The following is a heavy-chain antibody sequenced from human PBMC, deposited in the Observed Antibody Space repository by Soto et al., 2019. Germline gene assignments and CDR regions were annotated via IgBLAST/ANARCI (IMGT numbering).Heavy chain of an antibody. J-gene: IGHJ4*02. CDR1: GFTFSSYA. Sequence: PGGSLRLSCTASGFTFSSYAMSWVRQAPGKGLEWVSAISGSGRSTYYGDSVKGRFTISRDNSKNTLYVQMNSLRAEDTAVYYCAKDSADYGDYGFDYWGQGTLVTVS. D-gene: IGHD4-17*01. V-gene: IGHV3-23*01. CDR3: AKDSADYGDYGFDY. CDR2: ISGSGRST.